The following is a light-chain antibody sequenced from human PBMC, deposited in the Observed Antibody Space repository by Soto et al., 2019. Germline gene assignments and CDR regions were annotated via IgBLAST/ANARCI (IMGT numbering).Light chain of an antibody. CDR3: QQSYSTPYN. V-gene: IGKV1-39*01. J-gene: IGKJ2*01. CDR2: VAS. Sequence: DIQMTQSPSSLSASVGDSVTITCRASQTISSYLNWYQQRPGKVPKLLISVASNLQSGVPSRFSGSGSGTDFTLTITSLQTEDFATYYCQQSYSTPYNFGQGTKLEIK. CDR1: QTISSY.